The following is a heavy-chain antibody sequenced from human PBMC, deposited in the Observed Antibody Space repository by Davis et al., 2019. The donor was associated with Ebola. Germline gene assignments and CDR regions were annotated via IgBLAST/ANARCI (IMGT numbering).Heavy chain of an antibody. CDR2: INHSGST. D-gene: IGHD2-2*01. CDR3: ARALPRYCSSTSCQRGGWFDP. Sequence: MPSETLSLTCAVYGGSFSGYYWSWIRQPPGKGLEWIGEINHSGSTNYNPSLKSRVTISVDTSKNQFSLKLNSVTAADTAVYYCARALPRYCSSTSCQRGGWFDPWGQGTLVTVSS. J-gene: IGHJ5*02. CDR1: GGSFSGYY. V-gene: IGHV4-34*01.